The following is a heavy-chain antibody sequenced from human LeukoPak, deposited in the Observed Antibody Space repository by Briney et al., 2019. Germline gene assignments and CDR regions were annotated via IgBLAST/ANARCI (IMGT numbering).Heavy chain of an antibody. CDR1: GFTFSSYA. CDR3: ARGPPGGIVGAYFDY. Sequence: GRSLRRSGAASGFTFSSYAKHWVRQAPGNGLEWVAVISYDGSSKYYADSVKGRFTISRDNSKNTLYLQMNSLRAEDTAVYYCARGPPGGIVGAYFDYWGQGTLVTVSS. J-gene: IGHJ4*02. D-gene: IGHD1-26*01. V-gene: IGHV3-30*04. CDR2: ISYDGSSK.